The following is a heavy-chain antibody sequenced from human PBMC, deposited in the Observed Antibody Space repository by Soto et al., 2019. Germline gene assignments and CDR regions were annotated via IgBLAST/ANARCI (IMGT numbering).Heavy chain of an antibody. CDR1: GDSISSDGYY. CDR3: ARSRDYDSSGVDY. J-gene: IGHJ4*02. D-gene: IGHD3-22*01. Sequence: PSETLSVTCTVSGDSISSDGYYWSWIRQHPGKGLEWIGYIYYSGSTFYNPSLKRRVTISRDTSQNQFSLKLSSVTAADTAVYYCARSRDYDSSGVDYWGQGALVTVSS. CDR2: IYYSGST. V-gene: IGHV4-31*03.